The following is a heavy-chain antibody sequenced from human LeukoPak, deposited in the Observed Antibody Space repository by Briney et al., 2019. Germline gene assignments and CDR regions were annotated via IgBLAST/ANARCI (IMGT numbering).Heavy chain of an antibody. CDR1: GGTFSSYA. Sequence: SVKVSCKASGGTFSSYAISWVRQAPGQGLEWMGGIIPIFGTANYAQKFQGRVTMTRNTSISTAYMELSSLRSEDTAVYYCALLGRADFDYWGQGTLVTVSS. CDR3: ALLGRADFDY. V-gene: IGHV1-69*05. J-gene: IGHJ4*02. CDR2: IIPIFGTA. D-gene: IGHD2/OR15-2a*01.